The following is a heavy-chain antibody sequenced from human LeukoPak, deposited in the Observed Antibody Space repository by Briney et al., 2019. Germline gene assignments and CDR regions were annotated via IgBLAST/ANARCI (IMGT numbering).Heavy chain of an antibody. CDR1: GYSFSIYW. D-gene: IGHD4-17*01. CDR2: IYPGDSDT. J-gene: IGHJ4*02. CDR3: ARQDGDGEYYFDY. V-gene: IGHV5-51*01. Sequence: GESLKISCKGSGYSFSIYWIAWVRQVPGKGLEWMGIIYPGDSDTRYSPSFQGQVTVSVEKSISTAYLQWNSLTASDTAMYYCARQDGDGEYYFDYWGQGTLVTVSS.